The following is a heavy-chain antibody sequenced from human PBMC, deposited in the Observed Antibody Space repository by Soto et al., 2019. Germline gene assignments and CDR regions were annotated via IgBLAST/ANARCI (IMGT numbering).Heavy chain of an antibody. CDR2: IYWDDDK. D-gene: IGHD2-21*02. CDR3: AHSRCGGDCLQSYSSHYYYGMDV. Sequence: QITLKESGPTLVRPTQTLTLTCTFSGFSLSTSGVGVGWIRQPPGKALEWLALIYWDDDKRYSPSLKSRITMTKDTSKNQVVLTMTNMDPVDTATYYCAHSRCGGDCLQSYSSHYYYGMDVWGQGTTVTVSS. V-gene: IGHV2-5*02. CDR1: GFSLSTSGVG. J-gene: IGHJ6*02.